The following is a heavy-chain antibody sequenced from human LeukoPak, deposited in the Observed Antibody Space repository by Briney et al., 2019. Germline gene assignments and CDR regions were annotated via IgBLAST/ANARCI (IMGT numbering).Heavy chain of an antibody. V-gene: IGHV3-9*01. J-gene: IGHJ4*02. D-gene: IGHD3-22*01. CDR2: ISWNSGSI. Sequence: GGSLRLSCAASGFTFSSYGMHWVRQAPGKGLEWVSGISWNSGSIGYADSVKGRFTISRDNAKNSLYLQMNSLRAEDTALYYCAKDMSDYYDSSGGFDYWGQGTLVTVSS. CDR3: AKDMSDYYDSSGGFDY. CDR1: GFTFSSYG.